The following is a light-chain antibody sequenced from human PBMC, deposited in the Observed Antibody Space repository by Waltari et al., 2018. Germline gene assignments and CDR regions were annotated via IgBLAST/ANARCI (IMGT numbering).Light chain of an antibody. CDR3: QSYDSSLNDSGV. V-gene: IGLV1-40*01. CDR2: GNN. CDR1: NSTIGAGYD. Sequence: QSILTQPPSVSGAPGQKVTISCSGSNSTIGAGYDVHWYQQVPGAAPKPLIFGNNNRPSGVPDRFSGSKSGTSASLDITGLQTEDEADYYCQSYDSSLNDSGVFGGGTKVTVL. J-gene: IGLJ3*02.